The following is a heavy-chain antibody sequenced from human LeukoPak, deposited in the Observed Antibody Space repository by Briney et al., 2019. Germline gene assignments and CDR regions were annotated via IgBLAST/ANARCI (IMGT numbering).Heavy chain of an antibody. Sequence: ASVKVSCKASGYTFTGYYMHWVRQAPGQGLEWMGWINPNSGGTNYAQKFQGRVTMTRDTSISTAYMELSRLRSDDTAVYYCAREHLRASYFDYWGQGTLVTVSS. J-gene: IGHJ4*02. CDR3: AREHLRASYFDY. CDR2: INPNSGGT. V-gene: IGHV1-2*02. D-gene: IGHD4-17*01. CDR1: GYTFTGYY.